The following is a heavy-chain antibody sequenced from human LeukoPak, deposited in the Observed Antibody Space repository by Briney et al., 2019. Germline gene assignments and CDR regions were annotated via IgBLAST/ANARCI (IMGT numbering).Heavy chain of an antibody. D-gene: IGHD2-21*02. CDR3: AREHIVVVTAIPSPGAFDI. V-gene: IGHV1-46*01. CDR2: ISPSGGST. Sequence: ASVNVSCKASGYTFTNYYMHWVRQAPPQGLAWMGIISPSGGSTTYAQNFQGRVTMTRDMSTSTVYMELRSLKSDGTAMYYCAREHIVVVTAIPSPGAFDIWGQGTMVTVSS. CDR1: GYTFTNYY. J-gene: IGHJ3*02.